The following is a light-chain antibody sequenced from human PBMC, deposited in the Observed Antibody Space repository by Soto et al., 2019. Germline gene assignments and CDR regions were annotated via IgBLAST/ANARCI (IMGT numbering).Light chain of an antibody. CDR2: DAS. CDR1: QDISNY. V-gene: IGKV1-33*01. CDR3: QQYGYPQWT. Sequence: DIQMTQSPSSLSASVGDRVTITCQASQDISNYLNWYQQKPGKAPKLLIYDASNLETGVPSRFSGSGSGTDFTFTISSLQPEDIATYYCQQYGYPQWTFGQGTKVEI. J-gene: IGKJ1*01.